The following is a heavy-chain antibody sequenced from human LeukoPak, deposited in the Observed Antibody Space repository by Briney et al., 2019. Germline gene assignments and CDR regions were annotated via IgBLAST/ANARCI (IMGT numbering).Heavy chain of an antibody. CDR1: GFTFTSSA. D-gene: IGHD3-3*01. CDR2: IVVGSGNT. J-gene: IGHJ3*02. Sequence: ASVKVSCKASGFTFTSSAMQWVRQARGQRLEWIGWIVVGSGNTNYAQKFQERVTITRDMSTSTAYMELSSLRSEDTAVYYCAAGPQIRLFPVGDAFDIWGQGTMVTVSS. V-gene: IGHV1-58*02. CDR3: AAGPQIRLFPVGDAFDI.